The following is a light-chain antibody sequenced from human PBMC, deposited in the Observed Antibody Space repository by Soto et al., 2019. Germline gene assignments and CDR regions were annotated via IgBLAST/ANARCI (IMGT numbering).Light chain of an antibody. J-gene: IGKJ4*01. V-gene: IGKV3-11*01. CDR2: DAS. Sequence: EIVLTQSPATLSLSPGERATLSCRASQSVSSYLAWYQQKPGTAPRLLIYDASNRATGIPARFSGSGSGTDFTLTISSLEPEDFAVYYCHQRSNWPSTFGGGTKVEIK. CDR3: HQRSNWPST. CDR1: QSVSSY.